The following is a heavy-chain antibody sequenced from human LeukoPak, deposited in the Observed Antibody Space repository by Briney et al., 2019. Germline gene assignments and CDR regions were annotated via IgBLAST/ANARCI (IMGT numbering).Heavy chain of an antibody. Sequence: ASVEVSCKAAAYTVNKYGISWVRQAPGQGLECLGWISAYNGDTHFAQKFQGRVTMTPDTSTSTAYMELRSLRSDDTAVYYCARDPTHTSGWHAYFDYWGQGTLVTVSS. D-gene: IGHD6-19*01. V-gene: IGHV1-18*01. CDR1: AYTVNKYG. CDR3: ARDPTHTSGWHAYFDY. CDR2: ISAYNGDT. J-gene: IGHJ4*02.